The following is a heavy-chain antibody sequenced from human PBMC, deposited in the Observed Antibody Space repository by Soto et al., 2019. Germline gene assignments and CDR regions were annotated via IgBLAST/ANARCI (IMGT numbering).Heavy chain of an antibody. D-gene: IGHD2-2*01. J-gene: IGHJ4*02. CDR2: INSDGSST. Sequence: EVQLVESGGGFVKPGGSLRLSCAASGFTFSSYWMNWVRQAPGKGLVWVSRINSDGSSTSYADSVKGRFTISRDNAKNPQYLQMNSMIVENTAAYYCARDIVVVPAAGAGYFDYWGQGTLVTVSS. V-gene: IGHV3-74*01. CDR1: GFTFSSYW. CDR3: ARDIVVVPAAGAGYFDY.